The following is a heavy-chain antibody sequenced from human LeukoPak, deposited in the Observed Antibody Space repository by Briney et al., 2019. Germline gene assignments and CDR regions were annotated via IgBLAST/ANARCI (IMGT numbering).Heavy chain of an antibody. D-gene: IGHD3-3*01. V-gene: IGHV3-30*03. J-gene: IGHJ4*02. CDR2: ISNDGSRK. CDR3: ARDRAWNYFDY. CDR1: EFTFSRHG. Sequence: GGSLRLSCAPSEFTFSRHGMHWVRQAPGKGLEWVAIISNDGSRKYYVRSVEGRFTISRDNSKNTLYLQMDSLRAEDTAVYYCARDRAWNYFDYWGQGTLVTVSS.